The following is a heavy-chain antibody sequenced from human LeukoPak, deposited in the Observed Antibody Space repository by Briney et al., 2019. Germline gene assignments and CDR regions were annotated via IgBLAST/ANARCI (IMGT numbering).Heavy chain of an antibody. Sequence: PSETLSLTCTVSGGSISSGGYYWSWIRQHPGKGLEWIGYIYYGGSTYYNPSLKSRVTISVDTSKNQFSLKLSSVTAADTALYYCARAQTSNCFDPWGQGTLVTVSS. CDR1: GGSISSGGYY. J-gene: IGHJ5*02. CDR2: IYYGGST. V-gene: IGHV4-31*03. CDR3: ARAQTSNCFDP.